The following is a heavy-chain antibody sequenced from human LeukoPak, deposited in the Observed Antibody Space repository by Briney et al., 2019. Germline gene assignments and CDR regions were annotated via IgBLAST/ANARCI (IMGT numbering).Heavy chain of an antibody. Sequence: SETLSLTCTVSGGSISSYYWSWIRQPPGKGLEWIGYIYYSGSTNYNPSLKSRVTISVDTSKNQFSLKLSSVTAADTAVYYRARHIYDSSGYYQNWFDPWGQGTLVTVSS. CDR2: IYYSGST. CDR1: GGSISSYY. J-gene: IGHJ5*02. D-gene: IGHD3-22*01. V-gene: IGHV4-59*08. CDR3: ARHIYDSSGYYQNWFDP.